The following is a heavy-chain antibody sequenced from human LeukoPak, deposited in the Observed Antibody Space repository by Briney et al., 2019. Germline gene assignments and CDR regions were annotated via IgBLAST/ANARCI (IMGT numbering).Heavy chain of an antibody. CDR3: ARDGITGTYRDYCFDY. CDR1: GFIVSGDF. J-gene: IGHJ4*02. V-gene: IGHV3-66*01. CDR2: IYSDGST. Sequence: GGSLRLSCAASGFIVSGDFMSWVRQAPGKGLEWVSVIYSDGSTYYADSVKGRFTISRDNSKNTLDLQMTGLRAEDTAVYYCARDGITGTYRDYCFDYWGQGTLVTVSS. D-gene: IGHD1-7*01.